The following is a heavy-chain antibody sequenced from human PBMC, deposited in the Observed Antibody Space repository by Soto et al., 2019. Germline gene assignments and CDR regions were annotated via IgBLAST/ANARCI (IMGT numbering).Heavy chain of an antibody. J-gene: IGHJ4*02. CDR2: ITSSSSTI. V-gene: IGHV3-11*01. D-gene: IGHD3-10*02. Sequence: QEELVESGGGLVKPGGSLRLSYAASGLSFSDYYMSWIRQAPGKGLEWIAYITSSSSTIYYADSVKGRFTISRNDAKNSLYLQLDSLRAEDTAVYYCATVFRSSNFNYWGQGTLVTVSS. CDR1: GLSFSDYY. CDR3: ATVFRSSNFNY.